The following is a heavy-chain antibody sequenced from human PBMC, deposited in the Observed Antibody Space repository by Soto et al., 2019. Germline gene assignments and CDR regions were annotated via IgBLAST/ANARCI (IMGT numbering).Heavy chain of an antibody. J-gene: IGHJ4*02. CDR3: AHRSELVDFDY. CDR1: GFSLSTSGVG. V-gene: IGHV2-5*02. CDR2: VYWDDDK. D-gene: IGHD6-6*01. Sequence: SGPTLVNPTQTLTLTCTFLGFSLSTSGVGVSWIRQPPRKALEWLALVYWDDDKRYSPSLKSRLTITKDTSKNQVVLRMTNMDPVDTATYYCAHRSELVDFDYWGQGTLVTVSS.